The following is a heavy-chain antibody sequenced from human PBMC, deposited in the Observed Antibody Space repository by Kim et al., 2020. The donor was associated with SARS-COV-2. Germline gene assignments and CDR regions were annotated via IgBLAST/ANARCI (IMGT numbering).Heavy chain of an antibody. CDR3: ARDSRRGYSPSTAGY. CDR1: GYSISSGYY. Sequence: SETLSLTCTVSGYSISSGYYWGWIRQPPGKGLEWIGSIYHSGSTYYNPSLKSRVTISVDTSKNQFSLKLSSVTAADTAVYYCARDSRRGYSPSTAGYWGQGTLVTVSS. J-gene: IGHJ4*02. V-gene: IGHV4-38-2*02. CDR2: IYHSGST. D-gene: IGHD5-18*01.